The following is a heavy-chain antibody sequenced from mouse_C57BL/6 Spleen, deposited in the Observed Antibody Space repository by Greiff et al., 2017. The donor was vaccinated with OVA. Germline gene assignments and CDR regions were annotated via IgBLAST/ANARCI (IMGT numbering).Heavy chain of an antibody. Sequence: VKPGDSVKISCKASGYSFTGYFMNWVMQSHGKSLEWIGRINPYNGDTFYNQKFKGKATLTVDKSSSTAHMELRSLTSEDSAVYYCARGDYYGSSYGFFAYWGQGTLVTVSA. CDR2: INPYNGDT. CDR3: ARGDYYGSSYGFFAY. D-gene: IGHD1-1*01. V-gene: IGHV1-20*01. J-gene: IGHJ3*01. CDR1: GYSFTGYF.